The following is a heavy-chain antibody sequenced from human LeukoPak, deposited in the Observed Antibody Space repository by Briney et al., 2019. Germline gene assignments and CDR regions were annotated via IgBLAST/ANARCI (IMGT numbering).Heavy chain of an antibody. CDR3: ARAEAPVVPAATWFDP. V-gene: IGHV1-46*01. Sequence: VASVKVSCTASGYTFTSYYMHWVRQAPGQGLEWMGIINPSGGSTSYAQKFQGRVTMTRDTSTSTVYMELSSLRSEDTAVYYCARAEAPVVPAATWFDPWGQGTLVAVSS. CDR1: GYTFTSYY. J-gene: IGHJ5*02. D-gene: IGHD2-2*01. CDR2: INPSGGST.